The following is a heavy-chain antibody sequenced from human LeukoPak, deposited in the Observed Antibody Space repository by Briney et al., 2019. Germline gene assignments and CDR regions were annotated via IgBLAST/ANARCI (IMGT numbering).Heavy chain of an antibody. CDR2: IYYSGST. D-gene: IGHD6-13*01. Sequence: PSETLSLTCTVSGGSISSGGYYWSWIRQHPGKGLEWIGYIYYSGSTYYNPSLKSRVTISVDTSKNQFSLKLSSVTAADTAVYYCARGLKEQLVPRDWFDPWGQGTLVTVSS. J-gene: IGHJ5*02. CDR3: ARGLKEQLVPRDWFDP. CDR1: GGSISSGGYY. V-gene: IGHV4-31*03.